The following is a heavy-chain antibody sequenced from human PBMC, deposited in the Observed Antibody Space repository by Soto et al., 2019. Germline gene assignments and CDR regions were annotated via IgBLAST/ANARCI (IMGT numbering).Heavy chain of an antibody. J-gene: IGHJ5*02. CDR1: GDSISSGDYY. CDR3: ARVYTAAGLYNWFDP. Sequence: QVQLQESGPGLVKPSQTLSLTCTVSGDSISSGDYYWSWIRQPPGKGLEWIGYIYYSGSTYYNPSLKSRVTISVDTSKNQFSLKLSSVTAADTAVYYCARVYTAAGLYNWFDPWGQGTLVTVSS. D-gene: IGHD6-13*01. V-gene: IGHV4-30-4*01. CDR2: IYYSGST.